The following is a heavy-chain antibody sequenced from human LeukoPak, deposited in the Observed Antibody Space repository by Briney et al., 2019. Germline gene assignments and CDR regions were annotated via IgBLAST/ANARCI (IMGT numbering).Heavy chain of an antibody. D-gene: IGHD5-18*01. V-gene: IGHV3-74*01. CDR2: ILNDGGST. CDR3: VRHNYGYDY. Sequence: GGSLRLSCAASGFTFNRYWMHWVRQAPGEGPVWVAHILNDGGSTSYADSVKGRFTISRDNAKNTLSPQMNSLRAEDTAVYYCVRHNYGYDYWGQGTPVTVSS. J-gene: IGHJ4*02. CDR1: GFTFNRYW.